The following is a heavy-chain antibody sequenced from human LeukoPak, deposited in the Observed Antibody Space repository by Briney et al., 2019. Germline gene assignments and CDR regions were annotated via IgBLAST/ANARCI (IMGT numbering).Heavy chain of an antibody. Sequence: SVKVSCKASGGTFSSYAISWVREAPGQGLEWMGGIIPIFGTANYAQKFQGRVTITADESTSTAYMELSSLRSEDTAVYYCARLWGIAVAGIYYFDYWGQGTLVTVSS. J-gene: IGHJ4*02. CDR3: ARLWGIAVAGIYYFDY. CDR1: GGTFSSYA. V-gene: IGHV1-69*13. D-gene: IGHD6-19*01. CDR2: IIPIFGTA.